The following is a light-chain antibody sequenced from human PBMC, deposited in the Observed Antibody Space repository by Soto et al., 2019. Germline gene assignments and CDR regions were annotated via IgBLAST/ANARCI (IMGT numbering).Light chain of an antibody. V-gene: IGKV3-20*01. Sequence: EIVLTQSPGTLSLSPGERATLSCRASQRVSSSYLDWYQQKPGQAPRLLMYGASSRATGIPDRFSGSGSGTDFTLTISRLEPEDFAVYAFQQYGSSPRTFGQGTKVEIK. CDR3: QQYGSSPRT. J-gene: IGKJ1*01. CDR2: GAS. CDR1: QRVSSSY.